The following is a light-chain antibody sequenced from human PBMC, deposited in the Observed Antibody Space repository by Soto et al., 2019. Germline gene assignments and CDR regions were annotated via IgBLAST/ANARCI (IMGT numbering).Light chain of an antibody. CDR2: DAS. V-gene: IGKV3D-20*02. CDR1: QSVSSSY. CDR3: HQRTNWPIT. J-gene: IGKJ5*01. Sequence: PGETGPLCWRASQSVSSSYLTWYQQKPGQAPRLLIYDASTRATGVPVRFSGSGSGTEFTLTISSLEPEDFAVYFCHQRTNWPITFGQGTRLEIK.